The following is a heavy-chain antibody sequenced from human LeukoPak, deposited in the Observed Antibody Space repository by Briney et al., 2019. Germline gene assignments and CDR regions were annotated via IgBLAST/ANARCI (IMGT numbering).Heavy chain of an antibody. D-gene: IGHD2-21*02. V-gene: IGHV4-39*07. CDR3: AGLENCGYDCYLPDY. CDR2: IYYSGST. Sequence: SETLSLTCTVSGGSISSSSYYWGWIRQPPGKGLEWIGSIYYSGSTYYNPSLKSRVTISVDTSKNQFSLKLSSVTAADTAVYYCAGLENCGYDCYLPDYWGQGTLVTVSS. CDR1: GGSISSSSYY. J-gene: IGHJ4*02.